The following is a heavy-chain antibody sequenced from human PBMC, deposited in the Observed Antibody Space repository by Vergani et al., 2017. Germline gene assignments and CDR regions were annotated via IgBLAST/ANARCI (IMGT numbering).Heavy chain of an antibody. D-gene: IGHD4-23*01. CDR3: AGEGYGGNSAWYFDL. Sequence: EVQLVESGGGLVQPGGSLRLSCAASGFTVSSNYMSWVRQAPGKGLEWVSVIYSGGSTYYADSVKGRSTISRHNSKNTLYRQMNSLRAEDTAVYYCAGEGYGGNSAWYFDLWGRGTLVTVSS. J-gene: IGHJ2*01. CDR2: IYSGGST. CDR1: GFTVSSNY. V-gene: IGHV3-53*04.